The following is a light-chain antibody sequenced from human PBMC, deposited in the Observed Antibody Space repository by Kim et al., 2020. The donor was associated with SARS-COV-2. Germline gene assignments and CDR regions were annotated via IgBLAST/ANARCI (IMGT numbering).Light chain of an antibody. CDR1: QDINNY. CDR3: QQYSTYPLT. Sequence: ASVGDRVTITCRASQDINNYLAWLQHRPGKAPKSLIYAASSLESGVPSRFSGGASATEFTLTIDILQPEDFATYYCQQYSTYPLTFGGGTKMDIK. J-gene: IGKJ4*01. V-gene: IGKV1-16*01. CDR2: AAS.